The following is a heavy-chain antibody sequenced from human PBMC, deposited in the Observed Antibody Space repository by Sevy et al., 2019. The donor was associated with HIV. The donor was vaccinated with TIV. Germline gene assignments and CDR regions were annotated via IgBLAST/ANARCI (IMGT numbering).Heavy chain of an antibody. V-gene: IGHV3-21*01. CDR1: GFTFSSYS. Sequence: GGSLRLSCAASGFTFSSYSMNWVRQAPGKGLEWVSSISSSSSYIYYADSVKGRFTISRDNAKNSLYLQMNSLRAEDTAVYYCARAEIIYSSGWPTVDYWGQGTLVTVSS. CDR3: ARAEIIYSSGWPTVDY. CDR2: ISSSSSYI. D-gene: IGHD6-19*01. J-gene: IGHJ4*02.